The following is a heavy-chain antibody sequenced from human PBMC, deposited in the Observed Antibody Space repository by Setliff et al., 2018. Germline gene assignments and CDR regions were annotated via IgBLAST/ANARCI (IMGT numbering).Heavy chain of an antibody. CDR1: GASFRDYY. J-gene: IGHJ4*02. CDR3: RFWSSYYKNDY. CDR2: INHSGNT. D-gene: IGHD3-3*01. V-gene: IGHV4-34*01. Sequence: TCTVYGASFRDYYWGWIRQPPGKGLEWIAEINHSGNTNYNPSLNSRVSVSVDTPTNQFSLKVFSVTAADTAVYYCRFWSSYYKNDYWAQGTLVTVSS.